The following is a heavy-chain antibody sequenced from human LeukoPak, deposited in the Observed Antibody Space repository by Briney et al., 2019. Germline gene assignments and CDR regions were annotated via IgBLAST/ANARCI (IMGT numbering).Heavy chain of an antibody. CDR1: GGSISSSSYY. D-gene: IGHD3-10*01. CDR2: IYYSGST. Sequence: SETLSLTCTVSGGSISSSSYYWGWIRQPPGKGLEWIGSIYYSGSTYYNPSLKSRVTISVDTSKNQFSLKLSSVTAADTAVYYCARQLGSNDYWGQGTLVTVSS. J-gene: IGHJ4*02. V-gene: IGHV4-39*01. CDR3: ARQLGSNDY.